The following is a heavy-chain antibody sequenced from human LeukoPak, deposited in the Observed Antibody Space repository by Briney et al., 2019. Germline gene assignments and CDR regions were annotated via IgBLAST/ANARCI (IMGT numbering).Heavy chain of an antibody. CDR3: ARGHRKWEHIHNYYYYYMDV. J-gene: IGHJ6*03. CDR2: IYTSGST. Sequence: PSQTLSLTCTVSGGSISSGSYYWSWIRQPAGKGLEWIGRIYTSGSTNYNPSLESRVTISVDTSKNQFSLKLSSVTAADTAVYYCARGHRKWEHIHNYYYYYMDVWGKGTTVTISS. V-gene: IGHV4-61*02. D-gene: IGHD1-26*01. CDR1: GGSISSGSYY.